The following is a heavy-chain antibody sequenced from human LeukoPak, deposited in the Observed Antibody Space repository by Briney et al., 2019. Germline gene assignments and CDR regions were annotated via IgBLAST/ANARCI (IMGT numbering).Heavy chain of an antibody. V-gene: IGHV3-30-3*01. CDR3: AKDVFGYCSSTSCYSFDY. CDR2: ISYDGGNE. Sequence: GGSLRLSCAASGFTFSNYAMHWVRQAPGKGLEWVTIISYDGGNENYADSVKGRFTISRDNSKNTLYLQMHSLRPEDTAVYYCAKDVFGYCSSTSCYSFDYWGQGTLVTVSS. J-gene: IGHJ4*02. CDR1: GFTFSNYA. D-gene: IGHD2-2*01.